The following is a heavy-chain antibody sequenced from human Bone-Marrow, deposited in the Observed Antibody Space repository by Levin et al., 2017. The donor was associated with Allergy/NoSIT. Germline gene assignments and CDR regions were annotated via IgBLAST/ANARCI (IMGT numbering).Heavy chain of an antibody. CDR1: NASVGTYY. Sequence: PSETLSLTCTVSNASVGTYYWSWIRQPPGKELEWIGYISYTGNTNYNPSLTSRVTISADTSKNQFSLRLTSVTAADTAVYYCARVRAVATHYAFDIWGQGTMVTVSP. CDR3: ARVRAVATHYAFDI. D-gene: IGHD4-23*01. V-gene: IGHV4-59*02. CDR2: ISYTGNT. J-gene: IGHJ3*02.